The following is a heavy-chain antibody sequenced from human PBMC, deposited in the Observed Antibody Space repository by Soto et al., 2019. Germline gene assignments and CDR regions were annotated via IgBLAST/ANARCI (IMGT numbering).Heavy chain of an antibody. V-gene: IGHV4-39*07. CDR1: GGSISTSSYY. D-gene: IGHD2-8*01. CDR3: AREYCTNGVCFTGTGFIDY. Sequence: SETLSLTCTVSGGSISTSSYYWGWIRQPPGKGLEWIGSIYYTGSTHYNPSLNSRVTISVDTSKNQFSLKLSSVTAADTAVYYCAREYCTNGVCFTGTGFIDYWGQGTLVTVSS. CDR2: IYYTGST. J-gene: IGHJ4*02.